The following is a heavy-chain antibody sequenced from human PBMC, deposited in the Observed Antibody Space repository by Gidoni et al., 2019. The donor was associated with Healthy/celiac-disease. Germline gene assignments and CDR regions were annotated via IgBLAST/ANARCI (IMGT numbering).Heavy chain of an antibody. V-gene: IGHV4-34*01. CDR3: ARGYCSGGSCYPGRYYFDY. D-gene: IGHD2-15*01. CDR2: INHSGST. CDR1: GGSFSGYY. J-gene: IGHJ4*02. Sequence: VQLQQCGAGLLKPSETLSLTCAVYGGSFSGYYWSWIRQPPGKGLEWIGEINHSGSTNYNPSLKSRVTISVDTSKNQFSLKLSSVTAADTAVYYCARGYCSGGSCYPGRYYFDYWGQGTLVTVSS.